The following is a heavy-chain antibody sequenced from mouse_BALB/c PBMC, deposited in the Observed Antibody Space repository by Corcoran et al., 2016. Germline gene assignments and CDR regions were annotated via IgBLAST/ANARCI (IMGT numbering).Heavy chain of an antibody. CDR3: ARGGNDKMDY. J-gene: IGHJ4*01. CDR1: GYTFSRYW. Sequence: QVQLQQSGAELMKPGASVKISCKATGYTFSRYWIEWVKQRPGHGLEWIGEILPGSGSTNYKEKFKGKATLTADTSTNTAYMQLSSLTSADSAVDYCARGGNDKMDYWGQGTSVTVSS. CDR2: ILPGSGST. V-gene: IGHV1-9*01. D-gene: IGHD2-2*01.